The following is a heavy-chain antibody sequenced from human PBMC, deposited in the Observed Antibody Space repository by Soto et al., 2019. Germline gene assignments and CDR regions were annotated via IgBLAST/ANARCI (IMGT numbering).Heavy chain of an antibody. CDR3: ARDLGVYCSGGSCSDGGY. CDR2: ISSSSSYT. D-gene: IGHD2-15*01. J-gene: IGHJ4*02. V-gene: IGHV3-11*05. CDR1: GFTFSDYY. Sequence: GGSLRLSCAASGFTFSDYYMSWIRQAPGKGLEWVSYISSSSSYTNYADSVKGRFTISRDNAKNSLYLQMNSLRAEDTAVYYCARDLGVYCSGGSCSDGGYWGQGTLVTVS.